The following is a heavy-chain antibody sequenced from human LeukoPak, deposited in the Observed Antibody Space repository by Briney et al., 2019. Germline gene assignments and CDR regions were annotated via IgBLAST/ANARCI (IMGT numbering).Heavy chain of an antibody. CDR2: IYYSGST. V-gene: IGHV4-39*02. D-gene: IGHD2/OR15-2a*01. J-gene: IGHJ3*02. Sequence: PSETLSLTCTVSGGSISSSSYSWGWIRQPPGKGLEWSGSIYYSGSTYYNPSLKSRVTISVDTSKNHFSLKLTSVTAADTAVYYCASAPPGIFQGDDAFDIWRQGTMVTVSS. CDR3: ASAPPGIFQGDDAFDI. CDR1: GGSISSSSYS.